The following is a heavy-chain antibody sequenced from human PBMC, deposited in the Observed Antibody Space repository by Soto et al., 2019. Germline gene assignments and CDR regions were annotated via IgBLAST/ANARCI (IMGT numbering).Heavy chain of an antibody. V-gene: IGHV4-39*01. CDR2: IYSSENT. CDR3: ARLNGYCISTNCHDYYGMDV. Sequence: SETLSLTCTVSGGSVSSSSYSWGWIRQSPGKGLEWIGTIYSSENTYYNPSLMSRVTISVDTSKNEFSLKLSSVTAADTAVYYCARLNGYCISTNCHDYYGMDVWGQGTTVT. CDR1: GGSVSSSSYS. D-gene: IGHD2-2*03. J-gene: IGHJ6*02.